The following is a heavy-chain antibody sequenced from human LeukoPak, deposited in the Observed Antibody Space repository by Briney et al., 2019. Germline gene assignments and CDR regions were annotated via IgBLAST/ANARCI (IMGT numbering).Heavy chain of an antibody. CDR1: GYTFTKYG. J-gene: IGHJ2*01. Sequence: ASVEVSRKASGYTFTKYGLTWVRQAPGQGLEWMGWISTDKADTYYAQNYQGRVTMTIDTSTSTAYMELRSLTSDDTAVYYCVRDCASDCSIKGHYFFDLWGRGTLVTVSS. D-gene: IGHD2-21*02. CDR2: ISTDKADT. V-gene: IGHV1-18*01. CDR3: VRDCASDCSIKGHYFFDL.